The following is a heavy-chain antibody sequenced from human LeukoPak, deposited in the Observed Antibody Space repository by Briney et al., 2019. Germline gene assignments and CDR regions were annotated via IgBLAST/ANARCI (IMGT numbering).Heavy chain of an antibody. D-gene: IGHD3-10*01. V-gene: IGHV3-43D*04. CDR2: ISWDGGSI. CDR3: AKVRQIGEVYFDY. J-gene: IGHJ4*02. CDR1: GFTFDDYA. Sequence: GGSLRLSCAASGFTFDDYAMHWVRQAPGKGLEWVSLISWDGGSIGYADSVKGRFTISRDNAKNSLYLQMNSLRAEDTALYYCAKVRQIGEVYFDYWGQGTLVTVSS.